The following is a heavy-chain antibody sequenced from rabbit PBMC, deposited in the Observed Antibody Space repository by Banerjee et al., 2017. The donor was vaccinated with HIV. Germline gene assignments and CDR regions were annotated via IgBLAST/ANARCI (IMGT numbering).Heavy chain of an antibody. CDR2: IYDGESGST. V-gene: IGHV1S40*01. Sequence: QSLEESGGDLVKPGASLTLTCTASGFSFSSSYWICWVRQAPGKGLEWIACIYDGESGSTVYASWAKGRFTISKTSSTTVTLQMTSLTAADTATCFCTRGSAYAGAGYALWGPGTLVTVS. CDR3: TRGSAYAGAGYAL. J-gene: IGHJ4*01. D-gene: IGHD4-2*01. CDR1: GFSFSSSYW.